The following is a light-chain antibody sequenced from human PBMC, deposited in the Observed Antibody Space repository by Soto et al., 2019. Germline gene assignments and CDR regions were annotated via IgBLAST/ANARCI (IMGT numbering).Light chain of an antibody. V-gene: IGKV2-30*01. Sequence: VMTQSPLSLPVTLGQPASISCRSGQSLVYSDGNTYLSWLHQRPGQSPRRLIYRVSNRDSGVPDRFSGSGSGTVFTLKISRVEADDVGVYYCMQGTHWPWTFGQGTKVDIK. CDR3: MQGTHWPWT. CDR2: RVS. CDR1: QSLVYSDGNTY. J-gene: IGKJ1*01.